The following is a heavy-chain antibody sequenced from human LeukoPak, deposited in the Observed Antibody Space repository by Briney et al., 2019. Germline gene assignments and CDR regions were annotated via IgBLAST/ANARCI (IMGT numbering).Heavy chain of an antibody. Sequence: ASVKVSCKASGNTLSELAVHWMRQAPGQGLEWMGGVDPDDGQTIYAQKFQGRVAMTEDTSTDTAYMELSRLRSEDSAVYYCSTPGPGDVLTARDAFDVWGLGTLVVVSS. CDR1: GNTLSELA. J-gene: IGHJ3*01. D-gene: IGHD2-21*02. CDR3: STPGPGDVLTARDAFDV. V-gene: IGHV1-24*01. CDR2: VDPDDGQT.